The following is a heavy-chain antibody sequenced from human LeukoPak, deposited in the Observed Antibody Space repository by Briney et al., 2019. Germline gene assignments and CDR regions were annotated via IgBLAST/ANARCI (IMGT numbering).Heavy chain of an antibody. CDR3: SRGTDAYKCGNS. V-gene: IGHV4-34*01. Sequence: NPSETLSLTCAVYGGSFSGYYWTWIRQPPGKGLEWIGEIHYSGRINYNPSLKSRVTISADTSNNHFPLKMNSVTAADAAVYYCSRGTDAYKCGNSWGQGTLVTVS. D-gene: IGHD5-24*01. CDR2: IHYSGRI. CDR1: GGSFSGYY. J-gene: IGHJ4*02.